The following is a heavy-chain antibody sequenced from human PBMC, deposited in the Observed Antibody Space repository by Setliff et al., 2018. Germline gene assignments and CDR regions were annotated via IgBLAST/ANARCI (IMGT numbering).Heavy chain of an antibody. Sequence: SETLSLTCTVSGGSISSSSYYWGWIRQPPGKGLEWIGSIYYSGSTNYNPSLKSRVTISVDTSKNQFSLKLSSVTAADTAVYYCARRSTYYNFWSGYWDYWGQGTLVTVSS. CDR1: GGSISSSSYY. V-gene: IGHV4-39*07. D-gene: IGHD3-3*01. CDR2: IYYSGST. J-gene: IGHJ4*02. CDR3: ARRSTYYNFWSGYWDY.